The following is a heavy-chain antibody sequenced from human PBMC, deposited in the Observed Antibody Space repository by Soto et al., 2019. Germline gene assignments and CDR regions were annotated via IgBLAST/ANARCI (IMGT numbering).Heavy chain of an antibody. V-gene: IGHV4-59*01. J-gene: IGHJ4*01. D-gene: IGHD4-17*01. CDR2: IFYSGST. Sequence: QVQLQESGPRLVKPSETLSLTCTVSGASIGASYWSWIRQSPGKGLEWMGYIFYSGSTNYNPSLNRRVDTPEDSTKNQVALTLSSVPAADPAGYCCARGSTVTKLDYWGHGMLVTASS. CDR3: ARGSTVTKLDY. CDR1: GASIGASY.